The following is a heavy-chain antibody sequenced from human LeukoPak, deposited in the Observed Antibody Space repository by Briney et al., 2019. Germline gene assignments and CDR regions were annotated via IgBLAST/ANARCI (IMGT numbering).Heavy chain of an antibody. D-gene: IGHD3-3*01. CDR1: GYTFTSYD. V-gene: IGHV1-8*01. Sequence: ASVKVSCKASGYTFTSYDINWVRQATGQGLEWMGWMNPNSGNTGYAQKFQGRVTMTRNTSISTAYMELSSLRSEDTAVYYCATDRGYDFWSGYYTTKNNWFDPWGQGTLVTVSS. J-gene: IGHJ5*02. CDR3: ATDRGYDFWSGYYTTKNNWFDP. CDR2: MNPNSGNT.